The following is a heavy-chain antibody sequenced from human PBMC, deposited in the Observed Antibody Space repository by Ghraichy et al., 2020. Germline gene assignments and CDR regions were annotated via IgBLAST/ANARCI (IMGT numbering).Heavy chain of an antibody. CDR1: GGSISSYY. D-gene: IGHD5-12*01. CDR3: ARAGGYEDYYYGMDV. V-gene: IGHV4-59*01. J-gene: IGHJ6*02. Sequence: ESLNISCTVSGGSISSYYWSWIRQPPGKGLEWIGYIYYSGSTNYNPSLKSRVTISVDTSKNQFSLKLSSVTAADTAVYYCARAGGYEDYYYGMDVWGQGTTVTVSS. CDR2: IYYSGST.